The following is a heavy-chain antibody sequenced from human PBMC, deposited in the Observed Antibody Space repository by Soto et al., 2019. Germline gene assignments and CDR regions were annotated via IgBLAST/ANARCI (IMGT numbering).Heavy chain of an antibody. D-gene: IGHD3-3*01. CDR2: ISYDGSNK. V-gene: IGHV3-30-3*01. CDR3: ARDSSEYYDFWSGYSIKGMDV. Sequence: QVQLVASGGGVVQPGRSLRLSCAASGFTFSSYAMHWVRQAPGKGLEWVAVISYDGSNKYYADSVKGRFTISRDNSKNTLYLQMNSLRAEDTAVYYCARDSSEYYDFWSGYSIKGMDVWGQGTTVTVSS. CDR1: GFTFSSYA. J-gene: IGHJ6*02.